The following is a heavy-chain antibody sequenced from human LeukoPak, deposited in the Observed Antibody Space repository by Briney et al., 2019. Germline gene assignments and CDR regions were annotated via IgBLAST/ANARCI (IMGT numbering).Heavy chain of an antibody. CDR1: GYTFTTFY. Sequence: ASVKVSCKASGYTFTTFYINWVRQAPGQGLEWMGWISASNAKTNSAQKLQGRVTMTTDTSTSTAYMELRSLRSDDTAVYYCARSPTTTGNYDYWGQGTLVTVSS. V-gene: IGHV1-18*01. CDR2: ISASNAKT. D-gene: IGHD1-1*01. CDR3: ARSPTTTGNYDY. J-gene: IGHJ4*02.